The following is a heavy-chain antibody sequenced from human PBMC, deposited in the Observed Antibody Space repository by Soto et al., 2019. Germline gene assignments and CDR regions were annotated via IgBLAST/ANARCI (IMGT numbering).Heavy chain of an antibody. CDR1: GYTFTSYY. CDR3: ARDRTTVTGVDY. J-gene: IGHJ4*02. D-gene: IGHD4-4*01. V-gene: IGHV1-46*03. CDR2: IKPSGGST. Sequence: ASVKVSCKASGYTFTSYYMHWVRQAPGQGHEWKGIIKPSGGSTRYAKKFRGRVTMTRDPSTRTVYLELRSLRFEDTAVYYCARDRTTVTGVDYGGQGTLVTVSS.